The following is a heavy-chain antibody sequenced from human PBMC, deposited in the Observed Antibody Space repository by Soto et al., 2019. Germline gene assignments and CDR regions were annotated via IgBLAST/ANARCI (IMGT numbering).Heavy chain of an antibody. V-gene: IGHV1-69*13. Sequence: SVKVSCKASGGTFSSYAISWVRQAPGQGLEWMGGIIPIFGTADYAQKFQGRVTITADESTSTAYLQWSSLKASDTAMYYCARTSAAGKYYYGMDVWGQGTTVTVSS. CDR1: GGTFSSYA. CDR3: ARTSAAGKYYYGMDV. J-gene: IGHJ6*02. D-gene: IGHD6-13*01. CDR2: IIPIFGTA.